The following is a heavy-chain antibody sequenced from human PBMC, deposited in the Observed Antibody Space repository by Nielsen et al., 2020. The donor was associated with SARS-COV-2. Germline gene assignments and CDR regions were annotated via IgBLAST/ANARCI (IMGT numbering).Heavy chain of an antibody. CDR1: GGSITSDDDY. J-gene: IGHJ5*02. D-gene: IGHD6-6*01. Sequence: SETLSLTCSVSGGSITSDDDYWSWIRQHPGKGLEWIGHIYHSGSTFYNPSLKSRVNISVDTSKNQFSLKLTSATAADTAVYYCARCGMYSSSSRFDPWGQGTPVTVSS. V-gene: IGHV4-31*03. CDR3: ARCGMYSSSSRFDP. CDR2: IYHSGST.